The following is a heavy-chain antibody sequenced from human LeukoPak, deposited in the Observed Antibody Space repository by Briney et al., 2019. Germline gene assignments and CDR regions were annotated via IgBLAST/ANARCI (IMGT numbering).Heavy chain of an antibody. J-gene: IGHJ5*02. Sequence: SETLSLTCTVSGGPISGYYWNWIRQPPGKGLEWIGSIYYSGRTSFNGSLKTRITMSVDTSKDQFSLKLTSVTTADTAVYFCARDSAGDYWLDPWGQGTPVTVSS. CDR1: GGPISGYY. V-gene: IGHV4-59*01. D-gene: IGHD7-27*01. CDR2: IYYSGRT. CDR3: ARDSAGDYWLDP.